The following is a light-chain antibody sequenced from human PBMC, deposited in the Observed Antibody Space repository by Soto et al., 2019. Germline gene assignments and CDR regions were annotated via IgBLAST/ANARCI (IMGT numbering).Light chain of an antibody. V-gene: IGKV1-5*03. J-gene: IGKJ1*01. CDR2: KAS. Sequence: DIQMTQSASTLSVSLGDRVTITCRASQSISSWLAWYQQRPGKAPKLLIHKASNLESGVPSRFSGSGSGTESTLTISSLKPDDSATYYCQQYNRYSTFGQGTKVDIK. CDR1: QSISSW. CDR3: QQYNRYST.